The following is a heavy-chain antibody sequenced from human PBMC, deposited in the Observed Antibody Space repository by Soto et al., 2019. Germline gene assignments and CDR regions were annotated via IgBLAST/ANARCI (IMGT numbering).Heavy chain of an antibody. J-gene: IGHJ6*02. CDR2: IWYDGSNK. Sequence: PGGSLRLSCAASGFTFSSYGMHWVRQAPGKGLEWVAVIWYDGSNKYYADSVKGRFTISRDNSKNTLYLQMNSLRAEDTAVYYCARESQSYNWNVYYYYYGMDVWGQGTTVTVSS. CDR1: GFTFSSYG. CDR3: ARESQSYNWNVYYYYYGMDV. V-gene: IGHV3-33*01. D-gene: IGHD1-20*01.